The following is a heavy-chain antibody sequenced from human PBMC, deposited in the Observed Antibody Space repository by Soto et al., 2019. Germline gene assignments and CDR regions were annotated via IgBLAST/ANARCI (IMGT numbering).Heavy chain of an antibody. CDR1: GFTFSSYA. CDR3: AKDLGNLVVPAAIPGHFYYYYGMDV. Sequence: GGSLRLSCAASGFTFSSYAMSWVRQAPGKGLEWVSAISGSGGSTYYADSVKGRFTISRDNSKNTLYLQMNSLRAEDTAVYYCAKDLGNLVVPAAIPGHFYYYYGMDVWGQGTKVTVSS. V-gene: IGHV3-23*01. D-gene: IGHD2-2*02. J-gene: IGHJ6*02. CDR2: ISGSGGST.